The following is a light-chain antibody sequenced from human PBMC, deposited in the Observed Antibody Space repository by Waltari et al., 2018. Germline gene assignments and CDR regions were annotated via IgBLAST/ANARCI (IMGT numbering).Light chain of an antibody. J-gene: IGKJ5*01. Sequence: EIVMTQSPVTLSVSPGERATLSCRASQSVSSNLAWYQQRPGQAPRLLIYGASTRATGIPARFSGSGSGTEFTLTISSLQSEDFAFYYCQQYNNWLEITFGQGTRLEIK. CDR2: GAS. V-gene: IGKV3-15*01. CDR1: QSVSSN. CDR3: QQYNNWLEIT.